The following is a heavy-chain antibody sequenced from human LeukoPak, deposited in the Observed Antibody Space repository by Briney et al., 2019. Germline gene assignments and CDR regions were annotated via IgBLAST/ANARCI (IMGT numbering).Heavy chain of an antibody. CDR2: IRSKANSYAT. CDR3: TRSTDCSGGSCHSYYYMDV. Sequence: GGSLRLSCAASGFTFSGSAMHWVRQASGKGLEWVGRIRSKANSYATAYAASVKGRFTISRDDSKNTAYLQMNSLKTEDTAVYYCTRSTDCSGGSCHSYYYMDVWGKGTTVTVSS. V-gene: IGHV3-73*01. J-gene: IGHJ6*03. D-gene: IGHD2-15*01. CDR1: GFTFSGSA.